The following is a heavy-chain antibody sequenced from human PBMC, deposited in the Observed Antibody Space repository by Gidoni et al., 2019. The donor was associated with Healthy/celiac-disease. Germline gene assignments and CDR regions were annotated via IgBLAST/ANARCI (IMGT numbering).Heavy chain of an antibody. CDR1: GFTFRSYG. J-gene: IGHJ4*02. V-gene: IGHV3-33*01. CDR2: ICYDGSNK. Sequence: QVQLVESGGGVVQHGRSLRLPCAASGFTFRSYGMPWVRQAPGKGLGWVAVICYDGSNKYYADSVKGRFTISRDNSKNTLYLQMNSLRAEDTAVYYCARESEWELRYPSFDYWGQGTLVTVSS. D-gene: IGHD1-26*01. CDR3: ARESEWELRYPSFDY.